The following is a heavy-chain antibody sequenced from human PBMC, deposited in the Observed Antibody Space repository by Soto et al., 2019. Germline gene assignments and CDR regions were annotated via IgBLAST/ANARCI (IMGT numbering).Heavy chain of an antibody. D-gene: IGHD6-13*01. J-gene: IGHJ4*02. V-gene: IGHV3-66*01. CDR3: ARAYGATWYFFGY. CDR1: GFTVNPYH. Sequence: GGFLRLSCAASGFTVNPYHGSWVRQAPGKGLEWVAVLFSGGDTKYGDSMKGRVTPSRDNSKNTPYLQMNNLRAEDTAVYYCARAYGATWYFFGYWGQGSMVTVS. CDR2: LFSGGDT.